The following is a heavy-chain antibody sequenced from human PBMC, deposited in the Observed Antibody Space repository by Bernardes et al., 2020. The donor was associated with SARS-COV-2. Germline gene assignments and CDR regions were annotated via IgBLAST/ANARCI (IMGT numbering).Heavy chain of an antibody. Sequence: SGPTLVKPTQTLTLTCTFSGFSLSTSGVGVGWIRQPPGKALEWLAVIYWNDDKRYSPSLKTRLTITKDTSKNQVVLTVTNMDPEDTATYYCAHSLRDTIFGVALDGAFDIWGQGTMVTVSS. CDR2: IYWNDDK. D-gene: IGHD3-3*01. V-gene: IGHV2-5*01. CDR1: GFSLSTSGVG. J-gene: IGHJ3*02. CDR3: AHSLRDTIFGVALDGAFDI.